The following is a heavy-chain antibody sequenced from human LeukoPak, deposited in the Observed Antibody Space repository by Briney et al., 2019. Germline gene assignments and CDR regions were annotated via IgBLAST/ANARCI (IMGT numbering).Heavy chain of an antibody. CDR2: IYSSGST. J-gene: IGHJ6*03. Sequence: KPSVTLSLTCTVSGGSISAHYWSWIRQPAGKRLEWIGRIYSSGSTNYNPSLKSRVTMSLDTSKNQFSLKLSSVTAADTAVYYCARGIYCSSTTCYYYYYYMDVWGKGTTVTVSS. D-gene: IGHD2-2*01. CDR1: GGSISAHY. V-gene: IGHV4-4*07. CDR3: ARGIYCSSTTCYYYYYYMDV.